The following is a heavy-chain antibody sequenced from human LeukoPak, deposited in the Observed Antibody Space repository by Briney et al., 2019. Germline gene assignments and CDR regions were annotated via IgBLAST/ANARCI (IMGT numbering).Heavy chain of an antibody. D-gene: IGHD6-13*01. Sequence: GASVKVSCKASGYTFTSYAMHWVRQAPGQRLEWMGWINAGNGNTKYSQKFQGRVTITRDTSASTAYMGLSSLRSEDTAVYYCAMIGAIAAAGTRDYWGQGTLVTVSS. CDR3: AMIGAIAAAGTRDY. CDR2: INAGNGNT. V-gene: IGHV1-3*01. CDR1: GYTFTSYA. J-gene: IGHJ4*02.